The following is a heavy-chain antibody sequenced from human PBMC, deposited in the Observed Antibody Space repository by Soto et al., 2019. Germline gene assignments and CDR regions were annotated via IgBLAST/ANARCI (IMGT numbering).Heavy chain of an antibody. CDR3: ARDGDTAMVLGYPSYYGMDV. CDR2: ISYDGRNK. CDR1: GFTFRSYA. Sequence: QVQLVESGGGVVQPGRSLRLSCAASGFTFRSYAMHWVRQAPGKGLEWVAVISYDGRNKKYADSVKGRFTISRDNSKNTLYLQMNSLRAEDTAVYYCARDGDTAMVLGYPSYYGMDVWGQGTTVTVSS. D-gene: IGHD5-18*01. J-gene: IGHJ6*02. V-gene: IGHV3-30*04.